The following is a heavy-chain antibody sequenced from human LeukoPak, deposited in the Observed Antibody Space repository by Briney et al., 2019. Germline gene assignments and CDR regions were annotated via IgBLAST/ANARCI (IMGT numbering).Heavy chain of an antibody. CDR1: GFTFNNYW. V-gene: IGHV3-7*03. CDR3: ARDPGRTGFDY. J-gene: IGHJ4*02. Sequence: GGSLRLTCAASGFTFNNYWMSWVRQAPGKGLEWVANIKQDGSGLYYVESVKGRFTISRDNAKNSLYLRMTSLRAEDTAVYYCARDPGRTGFDYWGQGTLVTVSS. CDR2: IKQDGSGL. D-gene: IGHD1/OR15-1a*01.